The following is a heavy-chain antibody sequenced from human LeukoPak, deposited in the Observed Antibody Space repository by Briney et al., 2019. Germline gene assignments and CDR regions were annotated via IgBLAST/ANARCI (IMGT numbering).Heavy chain of an antibody. Sequence: AGGSLRLSCAASGFTFSSYAMSWVRQAPGKGLEWVSAISGSGGSTYYADSVKGRFTISRDNAKNSLYLQMNSLRAEDTAVYYCAKDGTRMVRGVISGNWGQGTLVTVSS. J-gene: IGHJ4*02. CDR3: AKDGTRMVRGVISGN. CDR2: ISGSGGST. V-gene: IGHV3-23*01. D-gene: IGHD3-10*01. CDR1: GFTFSSYA.